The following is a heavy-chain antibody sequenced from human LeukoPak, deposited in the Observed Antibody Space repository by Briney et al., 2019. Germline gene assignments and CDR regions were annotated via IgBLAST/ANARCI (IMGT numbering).Heavy chain of an antibody. CDR1: GFIFSIYG. CDR3: ARDVEGTIDY. J-gene: IGHJ4*02. Sequence: PGGSLRLSCEASGFIFSIYGMHWVRQAPGKGLEWEAVIWYNGNNRFYADSVKGRFTISRDNSKNTLYLQMNSLRAEDTAVYFCARDVEGTIDYWGQGTLVTVSS. V-gene: IGHV3-33*01. CDR2: IWYNGNNR. D-gene: IGHD1-26*01.